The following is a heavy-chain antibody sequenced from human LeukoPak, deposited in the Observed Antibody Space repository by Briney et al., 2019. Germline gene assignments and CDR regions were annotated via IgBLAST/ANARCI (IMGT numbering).Heavy chain of an antibody. Sequence: GGSLRLSCAASGFTFSSYAMHWVRHAPGKGLEWVAVISYDGSNKYYADSVKGRFTISRDNSKNTLYLQMNSLRAEDTAVYYCAREESGWLGEGGKFDYWGQGTLVTVSS. CDR1: GFTFSSYA. CDR2: ISYDGSNK. V-gene: IGHV3-30*04. J-gene: IGHJ4*02. CDR3: AREESGWLGEGGKFDY. D-gene: IGHD6-19*01.